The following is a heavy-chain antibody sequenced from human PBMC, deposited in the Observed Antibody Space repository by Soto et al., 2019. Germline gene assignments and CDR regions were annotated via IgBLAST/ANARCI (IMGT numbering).Heavy chain of an antibody. Sequence: SETLSLTCTVSGASVSYGGYSWSWIRQSPGKGLEWIGYISHLESTYFHPSFKSRLTMSIDRTRNQFSLKLSSVTAADMAVYYCARGGGYDSFDYWGQGVLVTVSS. D-gene: IGHD5-12*01. V-gene: IGHV4-30-2*06. CDR1: GASVSYGGYS. CDR3: ARGGGYDSFDY. CDR2: ISHLEST. J-gene: IGHJ4*02.